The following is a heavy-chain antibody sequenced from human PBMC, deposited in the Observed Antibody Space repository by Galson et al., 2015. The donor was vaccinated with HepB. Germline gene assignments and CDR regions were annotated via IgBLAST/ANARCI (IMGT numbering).Heavy chain of an antibody. CDR1: GGTFSSYA. Sequence: SVKVSCKASGGTFSSYAISWVRQAPGQGLEWMGGIIPIFGTANYAQKFQGRVTITADESTSTAYMELSSLRSEDTAVYYCASWGRYCSSTSCYEVYWGQGTLVTVSS. CDR3: ASWGRYCSSTSCYEVY. V-gene: IGHV1-69*13. D-gene: IGHD2-2*01. CDR2: IIPIFGTA. J-gene: IGHJ4*02.